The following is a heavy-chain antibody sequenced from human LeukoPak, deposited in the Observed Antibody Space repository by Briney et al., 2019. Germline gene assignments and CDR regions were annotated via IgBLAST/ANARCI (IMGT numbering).Heavy chain of an antibody. CDR3: ARDIWGPLGRDY. CDR2: ISGSGSST. D-gene: IGHD7-27*01. V-gene: IGHV3-23*01. Sequence: PGGALGLSCAASGFTFSTYAMSWVRQAPGKGLEGVSGISGSGSSTYYADSVKGRFTISRDNSKNTLYLQMNSLRAEDTAVYYCARDIWGPLGRDYWGQGTLVTVSS. CDR1: GFTFSTYA. J-gene: IGHJ4*02.